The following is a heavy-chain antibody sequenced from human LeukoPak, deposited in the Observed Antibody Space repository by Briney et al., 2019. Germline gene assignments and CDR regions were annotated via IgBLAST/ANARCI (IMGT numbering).Heavy chain of an antibody. V-gene: IGHV3-21*01. D-gene: IGHD3-22*01. CDR3: ARVSSGYYFDY. CDR2: ISSSSSYI. CDR1: GFTFSSYS. J-gene: IGHJ4*02. Sequence: GGSLRLSCAASGFTFSSYSMNWVRQAPGKGLEWVSSISSSSSYIYYADSVKGRFTIPRDNAKNSLYLQMNSLRAEDTAVYYCARVSSGYYFDYWGQGTLVTVSS.